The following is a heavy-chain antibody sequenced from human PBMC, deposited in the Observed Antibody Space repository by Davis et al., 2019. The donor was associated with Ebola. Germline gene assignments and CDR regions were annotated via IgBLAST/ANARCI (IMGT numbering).Heavy chain of an antibody. V-gene: IGHV4-34*01. J-gene: IGHJ6*02. CDR3: AREGALWFGEYLRYYYGMDV. Sequence: SETLSLTCAVYVGSFSGYYWTWIRQPPGKGLEWIGEINHSGRTNYNPSLKSRVTISVDRSKNQFSLKLSSVTAADTAVYYCAREGALWFGEYLRYYYGMDVWGQGTTVTVSS. D-gene: IGHD3-10*01. CDR1: VGSFSGYY. CDR2: INHSGRT.